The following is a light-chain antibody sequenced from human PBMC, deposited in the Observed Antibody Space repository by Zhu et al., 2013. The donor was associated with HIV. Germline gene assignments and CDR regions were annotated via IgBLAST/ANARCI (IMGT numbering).Light chain of an antibody. CDR1: QNVMNN. Sequence: IVMTQSPATLSVSPGERATLSCRASQNVMNNLAWFQQKPGQAPRLLISGASTRATGVPARFSGSGSGTDFTLTISSLQSEDFAVYYCQQYDSSPLTFGGGTKVEI. V-gene: IGKV3-15*01. CDR2: GAS. CDR3: QQYDSSPLT. J-gene: IGKJ4*01.